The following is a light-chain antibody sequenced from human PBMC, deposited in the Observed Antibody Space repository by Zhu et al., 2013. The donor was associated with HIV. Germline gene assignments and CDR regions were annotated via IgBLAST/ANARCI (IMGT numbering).Light chain of an antibody. CDR3: LKYGDSPYT. J-gene: IGKJ2*01. Sequence: EIVMTQSPATLSVSPGERATLSCRASQSVGNNFLAWYQQKPGQAPRLLIYRASGRATDIPERFSGSGSGTDFTLTISRLEPEDFAVYYCLKYGDSPYTFGQGTKLEIK. V-gene: IGKV3-20*01. CDR1: QSVGNNF. CDR2: RAS.